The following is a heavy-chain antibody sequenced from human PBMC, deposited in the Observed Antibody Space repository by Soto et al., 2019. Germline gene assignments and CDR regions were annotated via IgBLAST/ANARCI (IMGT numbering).Heavy chain of an antibody. V-gene: IGHV4-39*01. CDR3: SRTAPEGFDT. Sequence: SETLSLTCTVSGGSIYSSPYYWGWIRQSPGRGLEWIASISYSGSTFYNPSLKSRVTIFVHTSKNEFSLKLSSVTAADTAIYYCSRTAPEGFDTWGQGTLVTVSA. CDR1: GGSIYSSPYY. J-gene: IGHJ5*02. CDR2: ISYSGST.